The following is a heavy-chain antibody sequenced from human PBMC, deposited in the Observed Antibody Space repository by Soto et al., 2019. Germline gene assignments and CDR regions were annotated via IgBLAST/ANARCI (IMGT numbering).Heavy chain of an antibody. CDR1: GGSISSGGYY. J-gene: IGHJ4*02. CDR2: IYYSGST. CDR3: ARDGRAAAGTDY. V-gene: IGHV4-31*03. Sequence: TLSLTCTVSGGSISSGGYYWSWIRQHPGKGLEWIGYIYYSGSTYYNPSLKSRVTISVDTSKNQFSLKLSSVTAADTAVYYCARDGRAAAGTDYWGQGTLVTVSS. D-gene: IGHD6-13*01.